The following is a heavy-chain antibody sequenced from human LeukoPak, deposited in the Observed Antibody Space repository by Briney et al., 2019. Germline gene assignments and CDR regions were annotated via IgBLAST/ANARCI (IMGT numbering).Heavy chain of an antibody. D-gene: IGHD4-23*01. CDR3: AKDGFFPYGGTWNY. J-gene: IGHJ4*02. CDR2: MNPNSGNT. CDR1: GYTFTSYD. V-gene: IGHV1-8*02. Sequence: GASVKVSCKASGYTFTSYDINWVRQATGQGLEWMGWMNPNSGNTGYAQKFQGRVTMTRNTSISTAYMELSSLRSEDTAVYYCAKDGFFPYGGTWNYWGQGTLVTVSS.